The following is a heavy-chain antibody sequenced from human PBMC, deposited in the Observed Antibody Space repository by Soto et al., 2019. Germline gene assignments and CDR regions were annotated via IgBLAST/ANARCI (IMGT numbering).Heavy chain of an antibody. CDR1: GGSISSYY. Sequence: SETLSLTCTVSGGSISSYYWSWIRQPPGKGLEWIGYIYYSGSTNYNPSLKSRVTISVDTSKNQFSLKLSSVTAADTAVYYCARGGRNYDFWSGYLPIDYWGQGTLVTVSS. V-gene: IGHV4-59*01. CDR3: ARGGRNYDFWSGYLPIDY. CDR2: IYYSGST. D-gene: IGHD3-3*01. J-gene: IGHJ4*02.